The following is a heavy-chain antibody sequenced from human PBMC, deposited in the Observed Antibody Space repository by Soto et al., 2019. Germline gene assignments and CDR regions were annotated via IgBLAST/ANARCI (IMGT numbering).Heavy chain of an antibody. J-gene: IGHJ4*02. V-gene: IGHV3-33*01. CDR3: AREARPRVVIKRVGINYFDY. Sequence: PGGSLRLSCAASGFTFSSYGMHWVRQAPGKGLEWVAVIWYDGSNKYYADSVKGRFTISRDNSKNTLYLQMNSLRAEDTAVYYCAREARPRVVIKRVGINYFDYWGQGTLVTVSS. CDR2: IWYDGSNK. D-gene: IGHD3-3*01. CDR1: GFTFSSYG.